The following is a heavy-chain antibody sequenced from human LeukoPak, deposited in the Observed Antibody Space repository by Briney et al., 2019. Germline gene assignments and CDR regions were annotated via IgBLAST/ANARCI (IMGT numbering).Heavy chain of an antibody. CDR3: ARGIGAAAGPGYYFDY. J-gene: IGHJ4*02. CDR1: GFTFSSYG. CDR2: IWYDGSNK. D-gene: IGHD6-13*01. V-gene: IGHV3-33*01. Sequence: PGRSLRLSCAASGFTFSSYGMHWVRQAPGKGLEWVAVIWYDGSNKYYADSVKGRFTISRDNSKNTLYLQMNSLRAEDTAVYYCARGIGAAAGPGYYFDYWGQGTLVTVSS.